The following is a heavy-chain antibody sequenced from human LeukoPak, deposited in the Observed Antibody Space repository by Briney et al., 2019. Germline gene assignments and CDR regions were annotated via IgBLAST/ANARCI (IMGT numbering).Heavy chain of an antibody. CDR3: ARLGTVIGDDSSGY. V-gene: IGHV4-34*01. CDR2: INHSGST. CDR1: GGSFSGYY. Sequence: SETLSLTCAVYGGSFSGYYWSWIRQPPGKGLEWIGEINHSGSTNYNPSLKSRVTISVDTSKNQFSLKLSSVTAADTAVYYCARLGTVIGDDSSGYWGQGTLVTVSS. D-gene: IGHD3-22*01. J-gene: IGHJ4*02.